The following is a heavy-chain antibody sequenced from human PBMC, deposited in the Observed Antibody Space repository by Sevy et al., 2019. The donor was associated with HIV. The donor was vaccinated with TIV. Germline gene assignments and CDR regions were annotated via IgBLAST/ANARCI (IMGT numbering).Heavy chain of an antibody. V-gene: IGHV3-7*01. CDR3: AREGEWELEEVDY. D-gene: IGHD1-26*01. Sequence: GRSLRLSCAASGFTFSSYWMSWVRQAPGKGLEWVANIKQDGSEKYYVDSVKGRFTISRDNAKNSLYLQMNSLRAEDTAVYYCAREGEWELEEVDYWGQGTLVTVSS. CDR1: GFTFSSYW. CDR2: IKQDGSEK. J-gene: IGHJ4*02.